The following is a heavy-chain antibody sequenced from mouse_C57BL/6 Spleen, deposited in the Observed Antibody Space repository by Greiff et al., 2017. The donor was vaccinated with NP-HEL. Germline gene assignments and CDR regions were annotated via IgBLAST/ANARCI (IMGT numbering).Heavy chain of an antibody. Sequence: QVQLQQSGAELVRPGASVKMSCKASGYTFTSYTMHWVKQRPGQGLEWIGYINPSSGYTKYNQKFKDKATLTADKSSSTAYMQLSSLTSEDSAVXYCERGLWQLRGGAMDYWGQGTSVTVSS. CDR1: GYTFTSYT. CDR2: INPSSGYT. V-gene: IGHV1-4*01. D-gene: IGHD2-1*01. J-gene: IGHJ4*01. CDR3: ERGLWQLRGGAMDY.